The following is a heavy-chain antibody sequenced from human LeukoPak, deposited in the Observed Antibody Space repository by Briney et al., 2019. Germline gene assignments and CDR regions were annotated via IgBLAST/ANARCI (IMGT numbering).Heavy chain of an antibody. D-gene: IGHD6-6*01. J-gene: IGHJ3*02. CDR3: ARFSSLHAFDI. V-gene: IGHV4-34*01. CDR1: GGSFSGYY. Sequence: SETLSLTCAVYGGSFSGYYWSWIRQPPGKGLEWIGEINHSGSTNYNPSLKSRVTISVDTSKNQFSLKLSSVTAADTAVYYCARFSSLHAFDIWGQGTMVTVSS. CDR2: INHSGST.